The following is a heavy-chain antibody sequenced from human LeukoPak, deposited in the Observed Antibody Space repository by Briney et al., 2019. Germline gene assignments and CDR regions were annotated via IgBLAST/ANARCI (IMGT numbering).Heavy chain of an antibody. V-gene: IGHV6-1*01. CDR1: GDSVSSNSAA. Sequence: SQTLSLTRAISGDSVSSNSAAWNWIRQSPSRGLEWLGRTYYGSKWYNDYAVSVKSRITINPDTSKNQFSLQLNSVTPEDTAVYYCARDLITGVDYYYGMDVWGQGTTVTVSS. D-gene: IGHD7-27*01. CDR2: TYYGSKWYN. CDR3: ARDLITGVDYYYGMDV. J-gene: IGHJ6*02.